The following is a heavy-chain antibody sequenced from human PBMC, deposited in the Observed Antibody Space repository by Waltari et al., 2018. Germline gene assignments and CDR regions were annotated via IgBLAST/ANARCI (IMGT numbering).Heavy chain of an antibody. CDR1: GGSISSYY. CDR3: ARDWDVGVVPAAHDAFDI. D-gene: IGHD2-2*01. Sequence: QVQLQESGPGLVKPSETLSLTCTVSGGSISSYYWSWIRQPSGKGLEWIGRIYTSGSTNYNPSRKSRVTMSVDTAKNQFSLKLSSVTAADTVVYYCARDWDVGVVPAAHDAFDIWGQGTMVTVSS. J-gene: IGHJ3*02. V-gene: IGHV4-4*07. CDR2: IYTSGST.